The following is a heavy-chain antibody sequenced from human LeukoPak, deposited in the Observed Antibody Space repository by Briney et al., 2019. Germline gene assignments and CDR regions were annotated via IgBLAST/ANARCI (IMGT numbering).Heavy chain of an antibody. CDR2: ISSSSSTI. CDR3: ARGLYCSSTSCPGGEYFQH. Sequence: GGSLRLSCAASAFPFSSYTMNWVRQAPGKGLEWVSYISSSSSTIYYADSVKGRFTISRDNAKNSLYLQMNSLRAEDTAVYYCARGLYCSSTSCPGGEYFQHWGQGTLVTVSS. D-gene: IGHD2-2*01. J-gene: IGHJ1*01. CDR1: AFPFSSYT. V-gene: IGHV3-48*04.